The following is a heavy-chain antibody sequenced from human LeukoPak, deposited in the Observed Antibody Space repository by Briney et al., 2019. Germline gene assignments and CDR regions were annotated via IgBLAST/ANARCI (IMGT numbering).Heavy chain of an antibody. V-gene: IGHV1-18*01. Sequence: GASVKVSCKASGYTFTSYGISWVRQAPGQGLEWMGWISAYTGNTNYAQNLQGRVTMTTDTSTSTAYMDLRSLRSDDTAVYYCARVTLKSTTTRFTLAGDYFDYWGQGTLVTVSS. CDR1: GYTFTSYG. CDR3: ARVTLKSTTTRFTLAGDYFDY. J-gene: IGHJ4*02. D-gene: IGHD1-26*01. CDR2: ISAYTGNT.